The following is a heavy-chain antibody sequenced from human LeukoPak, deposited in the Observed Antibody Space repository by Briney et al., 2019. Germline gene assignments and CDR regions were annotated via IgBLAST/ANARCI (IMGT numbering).Heavy chain of an antibody. CDR2: IIPILGIA. V-gene: IGHV1-69*04. Sequence: ASVKVSCKASGGTFSSYAISWVRQAPGQGLEWMGRIIPILGIANYAQKFQGRVTITTDESTSTAYMELSSLTSDDTAAYYCARGLQYQLLKALGYYYMDVWGEGTTVTVSS. CDR1: GGTFSSYA. CDR3: ARGLQYQLLKALGYYYMDV. D-gene: IGHD2-2*01. J-gene: IGHJ6*03.